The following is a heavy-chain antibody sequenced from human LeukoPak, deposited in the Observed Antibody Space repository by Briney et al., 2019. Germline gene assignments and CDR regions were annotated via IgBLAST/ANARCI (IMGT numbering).Heavy chain of an antibody. V-gene: IGHV1-3*01. CDR3: VRLDSSGYYYFDY. Sequence: ASVKVSCKASGYTFTSYAMHWVRQAPGQRLEWMGWINAGNGNTKYSQKFQGRVTITRDTSASTAYMELSSLRSEDTAVYYCVRLDSSGYYYFDYWGQGTLVTVSS. CDR1: GYTFTSYA. D-gene: IGHD6-19*01. CDR2: INAGNGNT. J-gene: IGHJ4*02.